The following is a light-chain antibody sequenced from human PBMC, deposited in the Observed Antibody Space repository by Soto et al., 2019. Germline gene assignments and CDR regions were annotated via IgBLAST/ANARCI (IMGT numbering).Light chain of an antibody. CDR1: SSNIGSNT. CDR2: SNN. V-gene: IGLV1-44*01. J-gene: IGLJ2*01. CDR3: AAWDDSLNAVL. Sequence: QSVLTQPPSASGTPGQRVPISCSGSSSNIGSNTVNWYQQLPGTAPKLLIYSNNQRPSGVPDRFSGSKSGTSASLAISGLQSEDEADYYCAAWDDSLNAVLFGGGTQLTVL.